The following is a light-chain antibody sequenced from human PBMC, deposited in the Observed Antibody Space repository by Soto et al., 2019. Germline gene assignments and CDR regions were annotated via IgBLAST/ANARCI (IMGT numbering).Light chain of an antibody. CDR2: WAS. CDR3: QQYYSTPLT. V-gene: IGKV4-1*01. J-gene: IGKJ4*01. Sequence: DIVMTQSPDSLAVSLGERATINCKSSQSVLYSSNNKNYLAWYQKKPGQPPKLLIYWASTRESGVPDRFSGTGLGTDFTLTISSLQAEDVEVYFCQQYYSTPLTFGGGTKVEIK. CDR1: QSVLYSSNNKNY.